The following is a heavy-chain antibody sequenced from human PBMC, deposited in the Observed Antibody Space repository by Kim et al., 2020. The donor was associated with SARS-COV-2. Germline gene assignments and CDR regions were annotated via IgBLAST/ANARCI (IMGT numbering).Heavy chain of an antibody. V-gene: IGHV4-34*01. CDR3: ARILSNTSGSGGHYCDL. Sequence: SETLSLTCAVYGGSFSGFYWSWIRQPPGRGLEWIGEINHSGRTNYNPSLTSRVTISVDTSKNQNSLKLTSVTAADTAVYYCARILSNTSGSGGHYCDLWGQGAMVAVAS. CDR2: INHSGRT. D-gene: IGHD3-10*01. J-gene: IGHJ4*02. CDR1: GGSFSGFY.